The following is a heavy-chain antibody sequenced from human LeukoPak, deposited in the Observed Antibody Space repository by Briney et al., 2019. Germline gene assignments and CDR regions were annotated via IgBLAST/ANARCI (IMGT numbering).Heavy chain of an antibody. V-gene: IGHV3-74*01. CDR2: INTDGSST. CDR1: GFTFSSYW. CDR3: ARAPYDFWSGDYYYYMDV. J-gene: IGHJ6*03. Sequence: GGSLRLSCAASGFTFSSYWMHWVRQAPGKGLVWVSRINTDGSSTSYADSVKGRFTISRDNAKNTLYLQMNSLRAEDTAVYYCARAPYDFWSGDYYYYMDVWGKGTTVTVSS. D-gene: IGHD3-3*01.